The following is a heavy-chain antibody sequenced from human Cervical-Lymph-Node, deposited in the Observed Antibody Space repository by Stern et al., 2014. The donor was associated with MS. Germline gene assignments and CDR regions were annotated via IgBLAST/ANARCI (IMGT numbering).Heavy chain of an antibody. J-gene: IGHJ3*02. V-gene: IGHV1-18*01. CDR1: GYTFTSYG. CDR3: ARGLRGSENAFDI. CDR2: ISDFNANR. Sequence: QVQLVQSGAAVKKPGASVKVSCKASGYTFTSYGISWVRQAPGQGLAWMGWISDFNANRNYAQKLQGRVTMTTDTSKSTVYMERRSLRSDDTAVYYCARGLRGSENAFDIWGQGTMVTVSS. D-gene: IGHD2-15*01.